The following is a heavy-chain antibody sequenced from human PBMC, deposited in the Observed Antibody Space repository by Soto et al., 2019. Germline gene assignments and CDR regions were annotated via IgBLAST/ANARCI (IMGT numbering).Heavy chain of an antibody. V-gene: IGHV3-48*02. CDR2: ISSSSTTI. CDR1: GVTFSSYG. D-gene: IGHD3-22*01. J-gene: IGHJ4*02. CDR3: ARSPYYYDSSNYYGY. Sequence: EVQLVESGGGLVQPGGSLRLSCAASGVTFSSYGMNWVRQAPGKGLEWVSYISSSSTTIYYADSVKGRFTIFRDNAKNSLYLQLNSLRDEDTAVYYCARSPYYYDSSNYYGYWGQGTLVTVSS.